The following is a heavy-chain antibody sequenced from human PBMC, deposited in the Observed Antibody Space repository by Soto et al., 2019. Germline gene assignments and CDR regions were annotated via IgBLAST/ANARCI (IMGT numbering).Heavy chain of an antibody. J-gene: IGHJ5*02. CDR3: ERRMVRGVELSSWFDA. V-gene: IGHV5-51*01. CDR2: IYPGDSDT. CDR1: GYRFTSYW. D-gene: IGHD3-10*01. Sequence: PGESLKMYCKGSGYRFTSYWIGWVRQMPGKGLEWMGIIYPGDSDTRYSPSFQGQDTISADKSISTAYLQWSSLKASDTAMYYCERRMVRGVELSSWFDAWGQGTLVTVSS.